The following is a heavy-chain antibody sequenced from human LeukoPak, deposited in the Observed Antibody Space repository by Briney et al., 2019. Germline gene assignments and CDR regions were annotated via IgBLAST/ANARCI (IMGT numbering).Heavy chain of an antibody. D-gene: IGHD6-13*01. V-gene: IGHV4-59*01. CDR1: GGSISNYY. CDR2: IYYTGST. J-gene: IGHJ4*02. CDR3: ARNLIPEQLVLNF. Sequence: SETLSLTCTVSGGSISNYYWTWIRQPPGKGLEWIGYIYYTGSTNYNPSLKSRVTMSVDTSKNQFSLNLKSVTPEDTAVYYCARNLIPEQLVLNFWGQGTLVTVSS.